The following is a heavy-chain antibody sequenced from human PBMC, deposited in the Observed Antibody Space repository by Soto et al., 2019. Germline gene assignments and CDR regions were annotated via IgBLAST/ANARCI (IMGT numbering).Heavy chain of an antibody. CDR2: INAGNGNT. CDR1: GYTFTSYA. Sequence: ASVKVSCKASGYTFTSYAMHWVRQAPGQRLEWMGWINAGNGNTKYSQKFQGRVTITRDTSASTAYMELSSLRSEDTAVYYCARVCSGGSCYLAFDYWGQGTLLTVSS. J-gene: IGHJ4*02. D-gene: IGHD2-15*01. CDR3: ARVCSGGSCYLAFDY. V-gene: IGHV1-3*01.